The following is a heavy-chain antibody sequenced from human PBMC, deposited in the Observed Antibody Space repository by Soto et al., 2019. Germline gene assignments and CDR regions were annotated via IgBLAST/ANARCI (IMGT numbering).Heavy chain of an antibody. CDR1: GGTFSSYT. V-gene: IGHV1-2*04. Sequence: ASVKVSCKASGGTFSSYTMSWVRQAPGQGLEWMGRIIPNSGITNYAQKFQGWVTITGDTSISTAYMELSRLRSEDTAVYYCAREKVSSSGWDFDYWGQGTLVTVSS. D-gene: IGHD6-19*01. CDR3: AREKVSSSGWDFDY. J-gene: IGHJ4*02. CDR2: IIPNSGIT.